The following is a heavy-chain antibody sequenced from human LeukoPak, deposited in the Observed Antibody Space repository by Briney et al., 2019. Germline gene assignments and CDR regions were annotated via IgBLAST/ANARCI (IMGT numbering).Heavy chain of an antibody. Sequence: GGSLRLSCAASGFTVSSNYMSWVRLAPGKGLEWVSVIYSGGSTYYADSVKGRFTISRDNSKNTLYLQMNSLRAEDTAVYYCARGPIQKLLWFGELRGYWFDPWGQGTLVTVSS. CDR3: ARGPIQKLLWFGELRGYWFDP. J-gene: IGHJ5*02. CDR2: IYSGGST. D-gene: IGHD3-10*01. V-gene: IGHV3-53*01. CDR1: GFTVSSNY.